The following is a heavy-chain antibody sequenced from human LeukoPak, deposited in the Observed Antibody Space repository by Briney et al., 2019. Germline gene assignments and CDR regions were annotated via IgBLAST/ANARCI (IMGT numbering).Heavy chain of an antibody. D-gene: IGHD4-23*01. CDR1: GGSISSAGYY. CDR3: ARDRSTVVTPNAFDI. J-gene: IGHJ3*02. Sequence: PSETLSLTCTVSGGSISSAGYYWSWIRQPPGKGLEWIGYIYHSGSTYYNPSLKSRVTISVDRSKNQFSLKLSSVTAADTAVYYCARDRSTVVTPNAFDIWGQGTMVTVSS. CDR2: IYHSGST. V-gene: IGHV4-30-2*01.